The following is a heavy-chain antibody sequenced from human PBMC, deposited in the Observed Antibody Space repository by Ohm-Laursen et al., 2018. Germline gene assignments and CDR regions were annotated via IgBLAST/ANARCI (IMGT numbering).Heavy chain of an antibody. CDR3: SKGPTAVTTRWFDP. V-gene: IGHV3-23*01. CDR2: ISGSGGST. Sequence: GSLRLSCAASGFTFNSYAMSWVRQAPGKGLEWVSVISGSGGSTNYADSVKGRFTISRDNSQNTLFLQMNSLRAEDTAVYYCSKGPTAVTTRWFDPWGQGTLVTVSS. CDR1: GFTFNSYA. J-gene: IGHJ5*02. D-gene: IGHD4-17*01.